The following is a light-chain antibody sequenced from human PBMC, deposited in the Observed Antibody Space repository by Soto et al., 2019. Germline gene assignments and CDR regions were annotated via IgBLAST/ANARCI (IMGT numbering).Light chain of an antibody. V-gene: IGLV2-14*01. Sequence: QSALTQPASVSASPGQSITISCTGTSSDVATYNYVSWYQQHPGKAPKLMIYEVSNRPSGVSNRFSGSKSGNTASLTISGLQAEDECDYYCSSYTTSSTLIFGGGTKLTVL. CDR1: SSDVATYNY. CDR3: SSYTTSSTLI. CDR2: EVS. J-gene: IGLJ2*01.